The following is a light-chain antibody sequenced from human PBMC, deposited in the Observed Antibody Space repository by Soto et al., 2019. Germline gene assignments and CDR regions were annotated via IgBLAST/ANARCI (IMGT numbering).Light chain of an antibody. CDR3: AAWDGDMNGPTYV. CDR1: SSDVESNS. V-gene: IGLV1-44*01. CDR2: GDD. J-gene: IGLJ1*01. Sequence: QPVLTQPPSASGTPGQRVTISCSGSSSDVESNSVNWYQQLPGTDPKLLIFGDDQRPSGIPDRFSGSKSGTSASLVISGLQSEAEADYYCAAWDGDMNGPTYVFGTGTKLTVL.